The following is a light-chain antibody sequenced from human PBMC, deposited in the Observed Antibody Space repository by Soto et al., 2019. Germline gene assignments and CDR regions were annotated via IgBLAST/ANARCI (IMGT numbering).Light chain of an antibody. CDR1: QSVATY. V-gene: IGKV3-11*01. CDR3: QQRGSWPVT. J-gene: IGKJ4*01. CDR2: DSS. Sequence: EVVLTQSPATLSLSLGERGTLSCRASQSVATYLAWYQQKPGQAPRLLIYDSSNRATGIPARFSGSGSGTDFTLTISSLEPEDFGVYYCQQRGSWPVTFGGGTKVEIK.